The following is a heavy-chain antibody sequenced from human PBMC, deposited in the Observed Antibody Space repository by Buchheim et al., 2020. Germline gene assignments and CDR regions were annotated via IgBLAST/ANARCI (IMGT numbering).Heavy chain of an antibody. D-gene: IGHD2-15*01. Sequence: QLQLQESGPGLVTPSETLSLTCTVSGGSISSSSYYWGWIRQPPGKGLEWIGSIYFSGSTYYNPSLQSRVTISVDTSKHQFSLKLSSVTAADTAVYYCARRLLYCSGGSCSNWFDPWGQGTL. CDR3: ARRLLYCSGGSCSNWFDP. J-gene: IGHJ5*02. V-gene: IGHV4-39*01. CDR2: IYFSGST. CDR1: GGSISSSSYY.